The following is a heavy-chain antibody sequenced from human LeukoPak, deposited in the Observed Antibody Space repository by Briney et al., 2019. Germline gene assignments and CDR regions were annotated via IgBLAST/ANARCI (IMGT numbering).Heavy chain of an antibody. CDR1: GGSFSGYY. Sequence: PSETLSLTCAVYGGSFSGYYWSWIRQPPGKGLXXXXXXXHSGTTNYNPXXXXRXXISVDTSKNQFSLKLTSVTAADTAVYYCARELMVYAIPTSYWYFDLWGRGTLVTVSS. D-gene: IGHD2-8*01. CDR3: ARELMVYAIPTSYWYFDL. J-gene: IGHJ2*01. V-gene: IGHV4-34*01. CDR2: XXHSGTT.